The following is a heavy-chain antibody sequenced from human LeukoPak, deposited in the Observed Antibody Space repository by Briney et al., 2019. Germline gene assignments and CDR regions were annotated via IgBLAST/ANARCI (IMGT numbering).Heavy chain of an antibody. D-gene: IGHD2-8*01. Sequence: ASVKVSCKASGGTFSSYAISWVRQAPGQGLEWMGGIIPIFGTANYAQKLQGRVTITTDESTSTAYMELSSLRSEDTAVYYCARVVYANYYYYYMDVWGKGTTVTVSS. CDR1: GGTFSSYA. CDR3: ARVVYANYYYYYMDV. V-gene: IGHV1-69*05. J-gene: IGHJ6*03. CDR2: IIPIFGTA.